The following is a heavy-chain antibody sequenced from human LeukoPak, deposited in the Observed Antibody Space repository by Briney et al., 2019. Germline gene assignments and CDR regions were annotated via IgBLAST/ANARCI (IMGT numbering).Heavy chain of an antibody. Sequence: GGSLRLSCAASGFTFSSYAMSWVRQAPGKGLEWVSAISGSGDITYYADSVKGRFTISRDNAKNTLYLQMNSLRAEDTAVYYCAGDLISGSGSLGYWGQGTLVTVSS. CDR2: ISGSGDIT. D-gene: IGHD3-10*01. CDR1: GFTFSSYA. J-gene: IGHJ4*02. CDR3: AGDLISGSGSLGY. V-gene: IGHV3-23*01.